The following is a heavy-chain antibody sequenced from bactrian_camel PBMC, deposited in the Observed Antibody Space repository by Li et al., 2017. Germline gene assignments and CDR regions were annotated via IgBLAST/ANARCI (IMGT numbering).Heavy chain of an antibody. CDR2: IDSAGTST. CDR1: GFAFSSIT. V-gene: IGHV3S40*01. J-gene: IGHJ4*01. Sequence: DVQLVESGGGLVQPGGSLRLSCVASGFAFSSITMTWVRQAPGKGLEWVSDIDSAGTSTYYTDSVKGRFTISRDNAKNTLYLQLDSLKTEDTAMYFCANDAGSWSSWGQGTQVTVS. D-gene: IGHD6*01. CDR3: ANDAGSWSS.